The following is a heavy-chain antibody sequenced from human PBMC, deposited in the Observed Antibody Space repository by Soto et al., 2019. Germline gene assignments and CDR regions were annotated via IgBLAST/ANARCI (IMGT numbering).Heavy chain of an antibody. CDR2: ISVSGGST. D-gene: IGHD7-27*01. CDR3: TSLGLFAY. CDR1: GFTFSSSV. J-gene: IGHJ4*02. Sequence: GGSLRLSCAASGFTFSSSVMNWVRQAPGKGLEWVSSISVSGGSTYYADSVKGRFTLSRDNSKNTLYLQMNSLRADDTAVYYCTSLGLFAYWGRGTLVTVAS. V-gene: IGHV3-23*01.